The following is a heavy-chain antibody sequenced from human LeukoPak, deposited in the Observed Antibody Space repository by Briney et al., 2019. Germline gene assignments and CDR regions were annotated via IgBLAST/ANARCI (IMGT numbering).Heavy chain of an antibody. J-gene: IGHJ4*02. Sequence: PGGSLRLSCAASGFTVSSNYMSWVRQAPGKGLEWVSVIYSGGSTYYAVSVKGRFTISRDNSKNTLYLQMNSLRAEDTAVYYCARGGSGGTIFGVVTLFYFDYWGQGTLVTVSS. D-gene: IGHD3-3*01. CDR2: IYSGGST. V-gene: IGHV3-66*02. CDR3: ARGGSGGTIFGVVTLFYFDY. CDR1: GFTVSSNY.